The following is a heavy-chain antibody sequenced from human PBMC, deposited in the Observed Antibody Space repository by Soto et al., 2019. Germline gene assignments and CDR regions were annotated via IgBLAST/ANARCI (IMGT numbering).Heavy chain of an antibody. D-gene: IGHD6-19*01. CDR3: ARGMVVGTSGTYYYYMDV. CDR1: GGSISSYY. V-gene: IGHV4-59*08. CDR2: IYYSGST. J-gene: IGHJ6*03. Sequence: SETLSLTCTVSGGSISSYYWSWIRQPPGKGLEWIGYIYYSGSTNYNPSLKSRVTISVDTSKNQFSLKLSSVTAADTAVYYCARGMVVGTSGTYYYYMDVWGKGTTVTRLL.